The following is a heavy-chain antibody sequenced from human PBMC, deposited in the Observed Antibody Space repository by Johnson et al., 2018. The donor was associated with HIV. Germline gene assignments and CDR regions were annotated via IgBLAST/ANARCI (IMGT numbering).Heavy chain of an antibody. CDR3: ASISLGAFDI. CDR2: VSIGATS. CDR1: GFTFSSYA. V-gene: IGHV3-30*14. J-gene: IGHJ3*02. Sequence: QVLLVESGGGVVQPGRSLRLSCAASGFTFSSYAMHWVRQAPGKVPEWLSVVSIGATSYYADSVKGRFTISRDNSKNTLYLQMGSLRAEDMAVYFCASISLGAFDIWGQGTLVTVSS.